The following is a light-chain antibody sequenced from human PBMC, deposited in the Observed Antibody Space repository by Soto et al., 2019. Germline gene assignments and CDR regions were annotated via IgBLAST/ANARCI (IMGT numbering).Light chain of an antibody. CDR3: WSYAGRNTYV. V-gene: IGLV2-8*01. Sequence: QSALTQPPSASGSPGQSFSISCSGSVTNIGGYNYVSWYQQTPGKAPKLIIYEVDKRPSGVPDRFSGSKTGSTASLTVSGLQAEDEADYYCWSYAGRNTYVFGTGTKVTVL. CDR1: VTNIGGYNY. CDR2: EVD. J-gene: IGLJ1*01.